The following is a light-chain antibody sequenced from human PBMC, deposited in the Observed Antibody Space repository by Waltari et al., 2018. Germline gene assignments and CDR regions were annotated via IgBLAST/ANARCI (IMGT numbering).Light chain of an antibody. CDR2: WAS. V-gene: IGKV4-1*01. CDR1: QSVLYSSNNMNY. CDR3: QQYYSTPPA. Sequence: DIVVTQSPDSVAVSLGERATINCKSSQSVLYSSNNMNYLAWYQQKPGQPPRLLIYWASTRESGVPDRFSGGGSGTDFTLTINTLQAEDMAVYYCQQYYSTPPAFGQGTRVEI. J-gene: IGKJ1*01.